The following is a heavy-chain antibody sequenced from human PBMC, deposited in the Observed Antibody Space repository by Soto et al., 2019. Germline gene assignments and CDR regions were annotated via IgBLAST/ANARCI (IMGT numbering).Heavy chain of an antibody. V-gene: IGHV1-2*02. D-gene: IGHD3-10*01. J-gene: IGHJ4*02. CDR2: INPNSGGT. CDR3: ARKTDGSGTHPRAFYFDL. Sequence: QVQLVQSGAEVKKPGASVKVSCEASGYTFTAYYIHWVRQAPGQGLEWMGWINPNSGGTNNAQKFQGRVTMTRDTSISTAYMELSSLRYDDTAVYYCARKTDGSGTHPRAFYFDLSGQGTLVTLSS. CDR1: GYTFTAYY.